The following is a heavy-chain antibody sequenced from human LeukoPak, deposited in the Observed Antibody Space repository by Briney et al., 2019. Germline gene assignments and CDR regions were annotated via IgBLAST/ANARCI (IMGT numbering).Heavy chain of an antibody. J-gene: IGHJ4*02. D-gene: IGHD3-9*01. CDR1: GYTFTSYG. Sequence: ASVKVSCKASGYTFTSYGISWVRQAPGQGLEWMGWISAYNGNTNYAQKLQGRVTMTTDTSTSTAYMELRSLRSDDTAVYYCARDVRLRYFDWPYYFDYWGQGTLVTVSS. CDR3: ARDVRLRYFDWPYYFDY. CDR2: ISAYNGNT. V-gene: IGHV1-18*01.